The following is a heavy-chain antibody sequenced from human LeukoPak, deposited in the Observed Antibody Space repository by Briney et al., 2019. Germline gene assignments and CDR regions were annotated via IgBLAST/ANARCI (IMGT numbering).Heavy chain of an antibody. V-gene: IGHV3-43*01. Sequence: GGSLRLSCAASGFTFDDYTMHWVRQAPGKGLEWVSLISWDGGSTYYADSVKGRFTISRDNSKSSLYLQMDSLRTEDTALYYCAKSSEYNYYMDVWGKGTTVTVSS. D-gene: IGHD2/OR15-2a*01. CDR2: ISWDGGST. CDR1: GFTFDDYT. CDR3: AKSSEYNYYMDV. J-gene: IGHJ6*03.